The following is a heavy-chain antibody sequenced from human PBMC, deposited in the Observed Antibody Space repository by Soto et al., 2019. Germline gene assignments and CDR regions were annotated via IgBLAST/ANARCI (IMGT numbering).Heavy chain of an antibody. Sequence: SETLSLTCTVSSDSISSYYWSWIRQPPGKRLEWIGYISYSGSTDYNPSLKSRVTISGDTSKNQFSLKVSSVTAADTAVYYCARGTSWQLPFDYWGQGPPVTVSS. J-gene: IGHJ4*02. CDR1: SDSISSYY. CDR2: ISYSGST. D-gene: IGHD6-13*01. V-gene: IGHV4-59*01. CDR3: ARGTSWQLPFDY.